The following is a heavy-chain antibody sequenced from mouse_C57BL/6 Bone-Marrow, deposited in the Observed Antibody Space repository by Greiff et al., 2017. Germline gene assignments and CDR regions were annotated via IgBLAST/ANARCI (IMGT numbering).Heavy chain of an antibody. Sequence: QVQLQQPGAELVMPGASVKLSCKASGYTFTSYWMHWVKQRPGQGLEWIGEIDPSDSYTNYNQKFKGKSTLTVDKSSSTAYMQLSSLTSEDSAVYYCARGGDSGGYYFDYWGQGTTLTVSS. CDR3: ARGGDSGGYYFDY. CDR1: GYTFTSYW. D-gene: IGHD3-2*01. V-gene: IGHV1-69*01. J-gene: IGHJ2*01. CDR2: IDPSDSYT.